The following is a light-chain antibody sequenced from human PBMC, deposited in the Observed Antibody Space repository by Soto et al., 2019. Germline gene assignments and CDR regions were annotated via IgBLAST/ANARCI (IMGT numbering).Light chain of an antibody. CDR1: QSVSSSF. V-gene: IGKV3-15*01. Sequence: EIVLTQSPGTLSLSPGERATLSCRASQSVSSSFLAWYQQKPGQAPRLLIYGASSRATGIPARFTGSGSGTEFILTISSLQSEDFAVYYCQQYDIWPPTFGQGTKVDIK. CDR2: GAS. J-gene: IGKJ1*01. CDR3: QQYDIWPPT.